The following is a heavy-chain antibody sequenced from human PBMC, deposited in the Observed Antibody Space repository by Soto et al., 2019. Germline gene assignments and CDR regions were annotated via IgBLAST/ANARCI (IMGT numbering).Heavy chain of an antibody. V-gene: IGHV4-38-2*01. D-gene: IGHD6-19*01. CDR1: GYSISSGYY. CDR3: ARSVAATLAIDY. Sequence: PSETLSLTCAVSGYSISSGYYWGWIRQPPGKGLEWIGSIYHSGSTYYNPSLKSRVTISVDTSKSQFSLKLSSVTAADTAVYYCARSVAATLAIDYWGQGTLVTVSS. CDR2: IYHSGST. J-gene: IGHJ4*02.